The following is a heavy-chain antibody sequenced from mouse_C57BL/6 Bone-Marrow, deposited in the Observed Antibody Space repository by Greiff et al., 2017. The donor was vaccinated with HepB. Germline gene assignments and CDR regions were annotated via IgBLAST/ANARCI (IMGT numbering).Heavy chain of an antibody. J-gene: IGHJ1*03. CDR2: IYPRSGNT. CDR3: ARFRSYWYFDV. Sequence: VKLKESGAELARPGASVKLSCKASGYTFTSYGISWVKQRTGQGLEWIGEIYPRSGNTYYNEKFKGKATLTADKSSSTAYMELRSLTSEDSAVYFCARFRSYWYFDVWGTGTTVTVSS. V-gene: IGHV1-81*01. CDR1: GYTFTSYG.